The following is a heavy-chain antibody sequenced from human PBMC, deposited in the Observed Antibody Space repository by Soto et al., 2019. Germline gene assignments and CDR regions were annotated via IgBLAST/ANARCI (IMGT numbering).Heavy chain of an antibody. CDR3: TRLSSSTSCYGCPNQDY. D-gene: IGHD2-2*01. V-gene: IGHV3-73*01. CDR2: IRSKANSYAT. Sequence: GGSLRLSCAASGFTFSGSAMHWVRQASGKGLEWVGRIRSKANSYATAYAASVKGRFTISRDDSKNTAYLQMNSLKTEDTAVYYCTRLSSSTSCYGCPNQDYWGQGTLVTVSS. CDR1: GFTFSGSA. J-gene: IGHJ4*02.